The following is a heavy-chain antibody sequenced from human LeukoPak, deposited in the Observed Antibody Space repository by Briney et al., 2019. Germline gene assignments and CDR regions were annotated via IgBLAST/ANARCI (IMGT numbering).Heavy chain of an antibody. Sequence: PSETLSLTCTVSGGSISSYYWGWIRQPPGKGLEWIGSIYYSGSTYYNPSLKSRVTISVDTSKNQFSLKLTSVTAADTAVYYCARHARGEYNSGWYRSSYMDVWGKGTTVTISS. V-gene: IGHV4-39*01. J-gene: IGHJ6*03. CDR1: GGSISSYY. CDR3: ARHARGEYNSGWYRSSYMDV. CDR2: IYYSGST. D-gene: IGHD6-19*01.